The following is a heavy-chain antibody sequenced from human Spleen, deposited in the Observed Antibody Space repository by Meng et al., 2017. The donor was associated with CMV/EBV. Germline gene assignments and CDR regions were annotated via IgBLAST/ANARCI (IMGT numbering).Heavy chain of an antibody. J-gene: IGHJ6*02. CDR1: GFTLSNAW. D-gene: IGHD3-22*01. Sequence: GGSLKISCAASGFTLSNAWMSCVRQAPGKGLEWVSRIKSKTDGGTTDYAAPVKGRFTISSDDSKNTLSLQMNSLKTEDTSVYYCTNTGAESSGYYYYYYGMDVWGQGTTVTVSS. CDR3: TNTGAESSGYYYYYYGMDV. CDR2: IKSKTDGGTT. V-gene: IGHV3-15*01.